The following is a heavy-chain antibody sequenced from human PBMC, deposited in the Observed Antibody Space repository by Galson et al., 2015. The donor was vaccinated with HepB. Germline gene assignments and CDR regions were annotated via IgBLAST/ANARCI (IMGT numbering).Heavy chain of an antibody. CDR1: GGTFSSYA. CDR2: FDPEDGET. CDR3: ATQPAHYGSGWEY. J-gene: IGHJ4*02. D-gene: IGHD3-10*01. Sequence: SVKVSCKASGGTFSSYAISWVRQAPGQGLEWMGGFDPEDGETIYAQKFQGRVTMTEDTSTDTAYMELSSLRSEDTAVYYCATQPAHYGSGWEYWGQGTLVTVSS. V-gene: IGHV1-24*01.